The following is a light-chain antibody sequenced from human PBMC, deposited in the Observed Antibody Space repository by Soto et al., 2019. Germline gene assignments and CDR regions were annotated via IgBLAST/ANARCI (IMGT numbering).Light chain of an antibody. J-gene: IGKJ2*01. V-gene: IGKV3-11*01. CDR1: QSVSSY. Sequence: EIVLTQSPATLSLSPGERATLSCRASQSVSSYLAWYQQKPGQAPRLLIYDASNRATGIPARFSGSGSGTDFTLTISSLEPEDVAVYYCQQRSYWPTFGQGTKLEIK. CDR3: QQRSYWPT. CDR2: DAS.